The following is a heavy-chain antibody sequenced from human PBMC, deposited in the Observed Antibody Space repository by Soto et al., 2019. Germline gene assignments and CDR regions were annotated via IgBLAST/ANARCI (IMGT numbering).Heavy chain of an antibody. CDR3: ARAVSSGWPYYYYYGMDV. CDR2: ISYDGSNK. CDR1: GFTFSSYA. Sequence: GGSLRLSCAASGFTFSSYAMHWVRQAPGKGLEWVAVISYDGSNKYYADSVKGRFTISRDNSKNTLYLQMNSLRAEDTAVYYCARAVSSGWPYYYYYGMDVWGQGTTVTVSS. J-gene: IGHJ6*02. V-gene: IGHV3-30-3*01. D-gene: IGHD6-19*01.